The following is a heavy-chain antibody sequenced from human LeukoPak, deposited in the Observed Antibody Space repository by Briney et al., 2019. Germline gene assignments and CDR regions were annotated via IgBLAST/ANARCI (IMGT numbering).Heavy chain of an antibody. CDR1: GGTFSSYA. CDR2: VIPIFGTA. D-gene: IGHD1-26*01. CDR3: ARDRGSYLSHYFDY. J-gene: IGHJ4*02. Sequence: GASVTVSCKASGGTFSSYAISWARQAPGQGLEWMGGVIPIFGTANYAQKFQGRVTITTDESTSTAYMELSSLRSDDTAVYYCARDRGSYLSHYFDYWGQGTLVTVSS. V-gene: IGHV1-69*05.